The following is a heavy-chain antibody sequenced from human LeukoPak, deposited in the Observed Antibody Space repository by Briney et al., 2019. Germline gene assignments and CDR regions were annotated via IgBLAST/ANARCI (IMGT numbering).Heavy chain of an antibody. CDR2: IKQDGSEK. Sequence: GGSLRLSCAASGSTFSSYWMSWVRQAPGKGLEWVANIKQDGSEKYYVDSVKGRFTISRDNAKNSLYLQMNSLRAEDTAVYYCARSHIVATIGGPDYWGQGTLVTVSS. D-gene: IGHD5-12*01. CDR1: GSTFSSYW. V-gene: IGHV3-7*01. CDR3: ARSHIVATIGGPDY. J-gene: IGHJ4*02.